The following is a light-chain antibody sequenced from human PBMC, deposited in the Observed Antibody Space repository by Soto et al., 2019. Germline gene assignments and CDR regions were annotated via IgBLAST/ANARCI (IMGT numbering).Light chain of an antibody. J-gene: IGKJ5*01. CDR3: QLYGSSSIT. V-gene: IGKV3-20*01. CDR1: QSVSRSH. CDR2: GAS. Sequence: EIVLTQSPGTLSLSPGERATLSCRASQSVSRSHLAWFQQKPGQAPRLLIYGASNRAAGIPDRFSGSRSGTDFTLTIGRLEPEDFAVYYCQLYGSSSITFGQGTRLEIK.